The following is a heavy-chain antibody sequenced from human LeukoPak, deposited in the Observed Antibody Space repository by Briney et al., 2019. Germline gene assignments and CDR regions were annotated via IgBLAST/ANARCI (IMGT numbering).Heavy chain of an antibody. D-gene: IGHD6-19*01. Sequence: PSETLSLTCAVYGGSFSGYYWSWIRQPPGKGLEWIGSIYHSGSTYYNPSLKSRVTISVDTSKNLFSLKLTSVTAADTAVYYCARDHDQWLVPYFDYWGQGSLVTVSS. CDR3: ARDHDQWLVPYFDY. CDR2: IYHSGST. V-gene: IGHV4-34*01. J-gene: IGHJ4*02. CDR1: GGSFSGYY.